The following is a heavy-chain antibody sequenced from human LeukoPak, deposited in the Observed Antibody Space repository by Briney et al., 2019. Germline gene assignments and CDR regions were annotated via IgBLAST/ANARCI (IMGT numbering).Heavy chain of an antibody. CDR1: GGSISSGGYY. Sequence: SQTLSLTCTVSGGSISSGGYYWSWIRQHPGKGLEWIGYIYYSGSTYYNPSLKSRVTISVDTSKNQFSLKLSSVTAADTAVYYCARHVLRELREYYFDYWGQGTLVTVSS. D-gene: IGHD1-26*01. V-gene: IGHV4-31*03. J-gene: IGHJ4*02. CDR2: IYYSGST. CDR3: ARHVLRELREYYFDY.